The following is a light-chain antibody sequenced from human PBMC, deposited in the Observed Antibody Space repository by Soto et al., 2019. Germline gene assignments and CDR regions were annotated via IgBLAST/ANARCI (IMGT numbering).Light chain of an antibody. CDR1: QSVSSY. J-gene: IGKJ2*01. Sequence: EIVLTQSPATLSLSPWERATLSCRASQSVSSYLAWYQQKPGQAPKLLIYDASNRATGIPTRFSGSGSGTDSTLTISSLEPEDFAVYYCQQRSNWPMYTFGQGTKLEIK. V-gene: IGKV3-11*01. CDR3: QQRSNWPMYT. CDR2: DAS.